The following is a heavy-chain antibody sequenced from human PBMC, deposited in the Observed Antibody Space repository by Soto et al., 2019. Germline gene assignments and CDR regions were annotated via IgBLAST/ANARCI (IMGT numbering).Heavy chain of an antibody. CDR2: IYYSGST. V-gene: IGHV4-31*03. Sequence: PSETLSLTCTVSGGSISSGGYYWSWIRQHPGKGLEWIGYIYYSGSTYYNPSLKSRVTISVDTSKNQFSLTLSSVTAADTAVYYCASTAAGSIAGAGYYFDYWGQGTLVTVSS. D-gene: IGHD6-19*01. CDR3: ASTAAGSIAGAGYYFDY. CDR1: GGSISSGGYY. J-gene: IGHJ4*02.